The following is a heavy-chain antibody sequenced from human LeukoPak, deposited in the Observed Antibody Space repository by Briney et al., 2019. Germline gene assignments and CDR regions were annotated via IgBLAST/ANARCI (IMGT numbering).Heavy chain of an antibody. CDR2: IYHSGST. CDR3: ARHGIECSSTNCYWATVRY. D-gene: IGHD2-2*01. J-gene: IGHJ4*02. V-gene: IGHV4-38-2*01. Sequence: PSDTLSLTCAVSGYSISSSNWWGWIRPPPGKGLEWIGSIYHSGSTYYNPSLKSRVTISVDTSKNQFSLKLSSVTAADTAVYYCARHGIECSSTNCYWATVRYWGQGTLVTVSS. CDR1: GYSISSSNW.